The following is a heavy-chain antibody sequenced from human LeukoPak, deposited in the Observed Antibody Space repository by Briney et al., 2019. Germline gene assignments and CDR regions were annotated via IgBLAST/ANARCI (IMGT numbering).Heavy chain of an antibody. Sequence: SQTLSLTCAISGDSVSSNSAAWNWIRQSPSRGLEWLGRTYYRYKWYNDYAVSVKNRLTINPDTSKNQYSLQLNSVTPEDTAVYYCCREKYSSGWPLDYWGQGTLVTVSS. V-gene: IGHV6-1*01. CDR3: CREKYSSGWPLDY. J-gene: IGHJ4*02. D-gene: IGHD6-19*01. CDR2: TYYRYKWYN. CDR1: GDSVSSNSAA.